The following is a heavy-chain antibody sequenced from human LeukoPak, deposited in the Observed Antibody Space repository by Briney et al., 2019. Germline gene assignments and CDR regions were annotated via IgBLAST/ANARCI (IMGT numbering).Heavy chain of an antibody. Sequence: PSETLSLTCSVSGGSISSHYWSWIRQPPGKGLELIGYMYYSGSSNYNPSLTSRVTISVDTSKNQFSLKLSSVTAADTAVYYCASGKNWCYFDFWGPGTMVTVSS. J-gene: IGHJ4*02. CDR2: MYYSGSS. D-gene: IGHD2-8*02. CDR3: ASGKNWCYFDF. V-gene: IGHV4-59*08. CDR1: GGSISSHY.